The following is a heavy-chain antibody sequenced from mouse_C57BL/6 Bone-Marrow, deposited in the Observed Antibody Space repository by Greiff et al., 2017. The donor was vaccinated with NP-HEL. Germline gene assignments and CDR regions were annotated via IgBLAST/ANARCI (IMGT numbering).Heavy chain of an antibody. D-gene: IGHD1-1*01. CDR3: ARDGSSHFAY. J-gene: IGHJ3*01. CDR1: GFTFSDYY. Sequence: EVHLVESGGGLVQPGGSLKLSCAASGFTFSDYYMYWVRQTPEKRLEWVAYISNGGGSTYYPDTVKGRFTISRDNAKNTLYLQMSRLKSEDTAMYYCARDGSSHFAYWGQGTLVTVSA. V-gene: IGHV5-12*01. CDR2: ISNGGGST.